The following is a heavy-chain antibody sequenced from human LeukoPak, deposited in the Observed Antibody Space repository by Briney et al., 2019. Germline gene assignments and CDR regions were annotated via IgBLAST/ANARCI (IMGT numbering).Heavy chain of an antibody. V-gene: IGHV3-9*01. J-gene: IGHJ6*02. CDR2: VSWNSGSI. CDR3: ARAMDV. CDR1: GFTFDDYA. Sequence: PGRSLRLSCAASGFTFDDYAMHWVRQAPGKGLEWVSGVSWNSGSIGYADSVKGRFTISRDNAKNSLYLQMNSLRAEDTAVYYCARAMDVWGQGTTVIVSS.